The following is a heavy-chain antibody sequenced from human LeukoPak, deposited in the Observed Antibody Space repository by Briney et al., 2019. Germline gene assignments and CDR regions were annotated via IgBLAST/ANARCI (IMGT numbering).Heavy chain of an antibody. D-gene: IGHD5-12*01. Sequence: PSETLSLTCTVSGGSISSGGYYWSWIRQHPGKGLEWIGYIYYSGSTYYNPSLKSRVTISVDTSKNQFSLKLSSVTAADTAVYYCARAVEDIVATFYLDYWGQGTLVTVSS. CDR1: GGSISSGGYY. V-gene: IGHV4-31*03. J-gene: IGHJ4*02. CDR3: ARAVEDIVATFYLDY. CDR2: IYYSGST.